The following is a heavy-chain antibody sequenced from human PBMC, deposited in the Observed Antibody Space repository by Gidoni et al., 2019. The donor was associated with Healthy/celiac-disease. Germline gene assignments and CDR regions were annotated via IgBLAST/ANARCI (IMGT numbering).Heavy chain of an antibody. V-gene: IGHV4-34*01. J-gene: IGHJ4*02. Sequence: QVQLQQWGAGLLTPSETLSLTCAVYGGSFSGYYWSWIRQPPGQGLGWMGEINHSGSTNYNPSLKSRVTISVDTSKNQFSLKLSSVTAADTAVYYCARGVGYSSSWGQGTLVTVSS. CDR2: INHSGST. CDR3: ARGVGYSSS. D-gene: IGHD6-13*01. CDR1: GGSFSGYY.